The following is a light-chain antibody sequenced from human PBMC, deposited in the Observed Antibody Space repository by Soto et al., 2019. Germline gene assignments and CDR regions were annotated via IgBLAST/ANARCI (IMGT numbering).Light chain of an antibody. CDR1: QSVSSY. V-gene: IGKV3-11*01. CDR3: QQRSNWTFT. CDR2: DAS. Sequence: EIVLTQSPATLSLSPGARATLSCRASQSVSSYFAWYQQKPGQAPRLLIYDASNRATGIPARFSGSGSGTDFNLTISTLEPEDFAVCYFQQRSNWTFTFGPGTKVDIK. J-gene: IGKJ3*01.